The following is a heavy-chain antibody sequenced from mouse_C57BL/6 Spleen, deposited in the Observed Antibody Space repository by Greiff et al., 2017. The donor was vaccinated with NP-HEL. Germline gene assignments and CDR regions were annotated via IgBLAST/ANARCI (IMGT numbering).Heavy chain of an antibody. V-gene: IGHV1-85*01. J-gene: IGHJ1*03. D-gene: IGHD1-1*01. CDR3: ARDTTVVHWYFDV. Sequence: VQRVESGPELVKPGASVKLSCKASGYTFTSYDINWVKQRPGQGLEWIGWIYPRDGSTKYNEKFKGKATLTVDTSSSTAYMELHSLTSEDSAVYFCARDTTVVHWYFDVWGTGTTVTVSS. CDR1: GYTFTSYD. CDR2: IYPRDGST.